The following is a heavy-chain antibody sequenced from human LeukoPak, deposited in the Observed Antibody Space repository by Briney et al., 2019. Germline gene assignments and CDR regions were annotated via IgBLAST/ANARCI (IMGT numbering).Heavy chain of an antibody. Sequence: GGSLRLSCAASGFTFSNAWMSWVRQAPGKGLEWVGRIKSKTDGGTTGYAAPVKGRFTISRDDSKNTLYLQMDSLKTEDTAVYYCTTDPIAVAGDVDYWGQGTLVTVSS. CDR1: GFTFSNAW. CDR3: TTDPIAVAGDVDY. D-gene: IGHD6-19*01. V-gene: IGHV3-15*01. J-gene: IGHJ4*02. CDR2: IKSKTDGGTT.